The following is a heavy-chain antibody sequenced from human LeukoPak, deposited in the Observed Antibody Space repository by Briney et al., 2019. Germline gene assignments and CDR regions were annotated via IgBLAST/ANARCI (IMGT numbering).Heavy chain of an antibody. V-gene: IGHV1-8*01. CDR2: MNPNSGNT. J-gene: IGHJ6*03. D-gene: IGHD2-2*01. CDR1: GYTFTSYD. Sequence: ASVKVSCKASGYTFTSYDINWVRQATGQGLEWMGWMNPNSGNTGYAQKFQGRVTMTRNTSISTAYMELGSLRSEDTAVYYCARERTPYYYMDVWGKGTTVTVSS. CDR3: ARERTPYYYMDV.